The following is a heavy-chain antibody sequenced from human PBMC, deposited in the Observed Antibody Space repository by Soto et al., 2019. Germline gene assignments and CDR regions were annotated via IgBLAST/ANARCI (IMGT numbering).Heavy chain of an antibody. D-gene: IGHD1-7*01. J-gene: IGHJ5*02. Sequence: ASVKVSCKASGYTFTSYYMHWVRQAPGQGLEWMGIINPSGGSTSYAQKFQGRVTMTRDTSTSTVYMELSSLRSEDTAVYYCARKQKLELRSYWFDPWGQGTLVTVYS. CDR3: ARKQKLELRSYWFDP. CDR2: INPSGGST. V-gene: IGHV1-46*01. CDR1: GYTFTSYY.